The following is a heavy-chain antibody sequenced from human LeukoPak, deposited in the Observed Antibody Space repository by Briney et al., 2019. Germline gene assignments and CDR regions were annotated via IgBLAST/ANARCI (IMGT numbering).Heavy chain of an antibody. CDR2: IIPIFGTA. V-gene: IGHV1-69*13. CDR3: ATRATAMARVYYYYGTDV. J-gene: IGHJ6*02. D-gene: IGHD5-18*01. CDR1: GGTFSSYA. Sequence: VASVKVSCKASGGTFSSYAISWVRQAPGQGLEWMGGIIPIFGTANYAQKFQGRVTITADESTSTAYMELSSLRSEDTAVYYCATRATAMARVYYYYGTDVWGQGTTVTVSS.